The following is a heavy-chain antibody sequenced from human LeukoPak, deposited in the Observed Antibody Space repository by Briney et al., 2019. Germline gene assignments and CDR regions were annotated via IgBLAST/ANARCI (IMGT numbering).Heavy chain of an antibody. V-gene: IGHV1-24*01. CDR2: FDPEDGET. D-gene: IGHD3-22*01. CDR1: GYTLTELS. Sequence: ASLKVSCKVSGYTLTELSMHWVRQAPGKGLEWMGGFDPEDGETIYAQKFQGRVTMTEDTSTDTAYMELSSLRPEDTAVYYCATAAWYYYDSSGYRYYFDYWGQGTLVTVSS. CDR3: ATAAWYYYDSSGYRYYFDY. J-gene: IGHJ4*02.